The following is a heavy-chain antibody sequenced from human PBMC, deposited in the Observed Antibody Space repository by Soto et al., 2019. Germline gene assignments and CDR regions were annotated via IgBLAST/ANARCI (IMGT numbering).Heavy chain of an antibody. CDR3: ARRAAYYDFWSGYAFDI. CDR2: INHSGST. V-gene: IGHV4-34*01. J-gene: IGHJ3*02. Sequence: SETLSLTCAVYGGSFSGYYWSWIRQPPGKGLEWIGEINHSGSTNYNPSLKSRVTISVDTSKNQFSLKLSSVTAADTAVYYCARRAAYYDFWSGYAFDIWGQGTMVTVSS. D-gene: IGHD3-3*01. CDR1: GGSFSGYY.